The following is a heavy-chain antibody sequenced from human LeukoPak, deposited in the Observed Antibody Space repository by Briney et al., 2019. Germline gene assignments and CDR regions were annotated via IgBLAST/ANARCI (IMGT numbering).Heavy chain of an antibody. CDR2: ISSSGGTT. CDR1: GFTFSNYA. V-gene: IGHV3-23*01. D-gene: IGHD1-14*01. CDR3: AKVVITALSRYHYMDV. Sequence: GGSLRLSCAGSGFTFSNYAVSWVRQAPGKGLEWVSGISSSGGTTNYVDSVKGRFTISRDDSKKTLYLQMNSLRAEDTAVYYCAKVVITALSRYHYMDVWGKGTTVTVSS. J-gene: IGHJ6*03.